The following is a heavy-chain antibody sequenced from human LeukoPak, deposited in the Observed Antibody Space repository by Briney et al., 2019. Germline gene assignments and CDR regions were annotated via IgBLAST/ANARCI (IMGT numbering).Heavy chain of an antibody. CDR2: ITSGSSHI. Sequence: PGGSLRLSCAASGFTFSSYAMNWVRQTPGQGLEWVSSITSGSSHIYYADSVKGRFTISRDNAKSSLYLQMNSLRAEDTAVYYCARDPYSGSYGADYYYYMDVWGKGTTVTISS. CDR1: GFTFSSYA. J-gene: IGHJ6*03. V-gene: IGHV3-21*01. CDR3: ARDPYSGSYGADYYYYMDV. D-gene: IGHD1-26*01.